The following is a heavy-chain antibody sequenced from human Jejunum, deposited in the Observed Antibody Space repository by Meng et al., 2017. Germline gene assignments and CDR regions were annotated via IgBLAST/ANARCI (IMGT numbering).Heavy chain of an antibody. J-gene: IGHJ4*02. V-gene: IGHV4-34*01. D-gene: IGHD1-26*01. CDR2: IHHSGST. CDR1: GDSFTDYY. Sequence: QLQLLQWGAGLLKPSESLSLTCTVYGDSFTDYYWNWTRQPPGKGLEWIGEIHHSGSTNYNASLESRVTISRDTSKKQFSLRLSSVTAADTAVYYCARRIRGGSYLGWGQGTLVTVSS. CDR3: ARRIRGGSYLG.